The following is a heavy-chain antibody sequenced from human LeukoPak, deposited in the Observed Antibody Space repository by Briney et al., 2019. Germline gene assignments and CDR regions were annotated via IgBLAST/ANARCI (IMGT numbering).Heavy chain of an antibody. D-gene: IGHD6-13*01. V-gene: IGHV3-48*01. CDR2: ISSFSGTI. CDR1: GITFSSYS. Sequence: GGSLRLSCVASGITFSSYSMNWVRQAPGKGLEWVSYISSFSGTINYADSVKGRFTISRDNSKNTLYLQMNSLRAEDTAVYYCAKDPRRYSRTGGYFDYWGQGTLVTVSS. CDR3: AKDPRRYSRTGGYFDY. J-gene: IGHJ4*02.